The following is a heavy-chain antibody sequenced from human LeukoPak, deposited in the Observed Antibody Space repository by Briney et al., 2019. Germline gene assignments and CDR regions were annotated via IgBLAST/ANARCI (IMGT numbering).Heavy chain of an antibody. CDR3: ARDKRHSYGKYFDP. Sequence: SETLSLTCSLSGDTLSSYYWNWIRQTPGRGLEWIGHISLGNTEYNPSLKSRVTISVDTSKNEFYLRLTSVTAADTALYFCARDKRHSYGKYFDPWSQGTLVSVSS. D-gene: IGHD5-18*01. J-gene: IGHJ4*02. CDR1: GDTLSSYY. CDR2: ISLGNT. V-gene: IGHV4-59*12.